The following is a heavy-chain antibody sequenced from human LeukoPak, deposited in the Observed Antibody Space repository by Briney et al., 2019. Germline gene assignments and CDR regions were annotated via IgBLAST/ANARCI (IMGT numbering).Heavy chain of an antibody. CDR3: GREGSSRTIDY. V-gene: IGHV3-33*01. Sequence: QPGGSLRLSCIVSGFTYRSFGMHWVRHAPGKGLEWVAVIWYDGSQRYYAESVKGRFTVSKDNSRNTLHLQMDSLRTDDTAVYYCGREGSSRTIDYWGQGTLVRVSS. CDR1: GFTYRSFG. J-gene: IGHJ4*02. CDR2: IWYDGSQR. D-gene: IGHD1/OR15-1a*01.